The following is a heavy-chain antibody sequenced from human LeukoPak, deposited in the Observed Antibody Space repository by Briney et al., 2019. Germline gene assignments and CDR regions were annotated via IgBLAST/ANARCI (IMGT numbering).Heavy chain of an antibody. J-gene: IGHJ4*02. CDR3: ARVVVAGCFDY. V-gene: IGHV3-53*01. CDR2: IYSGGYT. D-gene: IGHD6-19*01. CDR1: GFTVSDKY. Sequence: PGGSLRLSCAASGFTVSDKYMSWDRQAPGKGLEWVSVIYSGGYTHYAESVKGRFTISRDNSKNTLYLQMNSLRAEDTAVYYCARVVVAGCFDYWGQGTLVTVSS.